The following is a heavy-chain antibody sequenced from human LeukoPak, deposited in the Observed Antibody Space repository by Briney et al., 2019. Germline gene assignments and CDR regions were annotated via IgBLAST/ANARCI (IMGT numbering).Heavy chain of an antibody. V-gene: IGHV4-34*01. J-gene: IGHJ4*02. CDR1: GGSFSGYY. Sequence: SETLSLTCAVYGGSFSGYYWSWIRQPPGKGLEWIGEINHSGSTNYNPSLKSRVTISVDTSKNQFSLKLSSVTAADTAVYYCARDSTVTSGDDWGQGTLVTVFS. D-gene: IGHD4-17*01. CDR3: ARDSTVTSGDD. CDR2: INHSGST.